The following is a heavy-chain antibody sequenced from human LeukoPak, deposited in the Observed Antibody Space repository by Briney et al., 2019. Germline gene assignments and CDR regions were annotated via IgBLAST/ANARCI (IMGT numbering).Heavy chain of an antibody. J-gene: IGHJ4*02. CDR1: GFTVSSNY. D-gene: IGHD5-12*01. CDR3: AKDSEGGGYDWDFIDY. V-gene: IGHV3-23*01. Sequence: GGSLRLSCAASGFTVSSNYMSWVRQATGKGLEWVSAINGSGGSTYYADSVKGRFTISRDNSKNTLYLQMNSLRAEDTAVYYCAKDSEGGGYDWDFIDYWGQGTLVTVSS. CDR2: INGSGGST.